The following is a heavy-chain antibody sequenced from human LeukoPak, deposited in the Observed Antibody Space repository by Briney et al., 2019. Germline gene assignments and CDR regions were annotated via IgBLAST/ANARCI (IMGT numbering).Heavy chain of an antibody. D-gene: IGHD3-3*02. J-gene: IGHJ4*02. Sequence: PGGSLRLSCAASGFTFSSYSMNWVRQAPGKGLEWIGSIYYSGSXXXXPSLKXRVTISVDTSKNQFSLKLSSVTAADTAVYYCARDSXXXXSYFDYWGQGTLVTVSS. CDR3: ARDSXXXXSYFDY. CDR2: IYYSGSX. CDR1: GFTFSSYS. V-gene: IGHV4-39*07.